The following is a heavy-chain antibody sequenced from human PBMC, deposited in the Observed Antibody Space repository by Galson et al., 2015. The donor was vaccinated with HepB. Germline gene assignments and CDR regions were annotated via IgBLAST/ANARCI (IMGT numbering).Heavy chain of an antibody. V-gene: IGHV1-46*01. CDR3: ARLGGTLTGYDNFGNLRGYFDL. CDR1: GYTFFNYY. J-gene: IGHJ2*01. CDR2: INPSSGST. D-gene: IGHD3-9*01. Sequence: SVKVSCKASGYTFFNYYIHWVRQAPGQGLEWMAMINPSSGSTIYAREFQGQISVTRDTASVPSDTSTGTVHLFLSSLRHEDTAVYYCARLGGTLTGYDNFGNLRGYFDLWGRGSLVTVSS.